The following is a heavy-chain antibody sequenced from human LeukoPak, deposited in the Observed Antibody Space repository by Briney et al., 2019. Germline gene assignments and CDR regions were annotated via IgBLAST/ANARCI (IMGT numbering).Heavy chain of an antibody. J-gene: IGHJ4*02. D-gene: IGHD6-19*01. CDR2: ISSTSSTI. Sequence: GGSLRLSCAASGFIFNSYGMNWVRQAPGKGLEWVSYISSTSSTIYYAGSVKGRFTISRDNAKDSLYLQMNSLRAEDTAVYYCARVAVAGKFPPYYFDYWGQGTLVTVSS. CDR3: ARVAVAGKFPPYYFDY. V-gene: IGHV3-48*04. CDR1: GFIFNSYG.